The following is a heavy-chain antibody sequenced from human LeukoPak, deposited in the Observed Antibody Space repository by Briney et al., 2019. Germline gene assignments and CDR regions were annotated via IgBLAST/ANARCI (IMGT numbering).Heavy chain of an antibody. Sequence: PGRSLRLSCTASGFTFGDYAMSWFRQAPGKGLEWVGFIRSKAYGGTTEYAASVKGRFTISRDDSKSIAYLQMNSLKTEDTALYYCSKNCGGDCYLIDYWGQGTLVTVSS. D-gene: IGHD2-21*02. J-gene: IGHJ4*02. CDR2: IRSKAYGGTT. CDR3: SKNCGGDCYLIDY. CDR1: GFTFGDYA. V-gene: IGHV3-49*03.